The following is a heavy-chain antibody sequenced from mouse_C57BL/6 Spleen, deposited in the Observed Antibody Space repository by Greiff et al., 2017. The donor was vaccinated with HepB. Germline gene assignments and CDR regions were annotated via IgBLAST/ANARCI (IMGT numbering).Heavy chain of an antibody. CDR3: ARSPGFYYYAMDY. V-gene: IGHV3-6*01. J-gene: IGHJ4*01. CDR2: ISYDGSN. D-gene: IGHD1-2*01. CDR1: GYSITSGYY. Sequence: EVKLQESGPGLVKPSQSLSLTCSVTGYSITSGYYWNWIRQFPGNKLEWMGYISYDGSNNYNPSLKNRISITRDTSKNQFFLKLNSVTTEDTATYYCARSPGFYYYAMDYWGQGTSVTVSS.